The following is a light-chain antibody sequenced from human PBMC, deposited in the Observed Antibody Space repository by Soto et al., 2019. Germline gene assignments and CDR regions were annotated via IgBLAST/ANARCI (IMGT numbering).Light chain of an antibody. CDR2: GAS. CDR3: QQYDTSPPMYT. CDR1: QSVSSN. Sequence: EIVMTQSPATLSVSPGERATLSCRASQSVSSNLAWYQQKPGQAPRLLIYGASTRATGIPARFSGSGSGTEFTLTISSLQSEDVAVYYCQQYDTSPPMYTFGQGTKVDIK. J-gene: IGKJ2*01. V-gene: IGKV3-15*01.